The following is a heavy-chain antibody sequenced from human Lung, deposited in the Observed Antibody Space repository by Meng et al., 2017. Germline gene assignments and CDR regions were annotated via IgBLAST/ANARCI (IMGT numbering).Heavy chain of an antibody. CDR2: INPKSGDT. Sequence: QVVQYGAEVKKPGGSVQVSCKASGYTFPDYWLHWVRRAPGQGLEWMGRINPKSGDTHYAQRFQGRVTMTGDTSISTAYMELSGLRSDDTAMYYCARDEDISAAGKLFGDYWGQGTLVTVSS. CDR3: ARDEDISAAGKLFGDY. V-gene: IGHV1-2*06. CDR1: GYTFPDYW. D-gene: IGHD6-13*01. J-gene: IGHJ4*02.